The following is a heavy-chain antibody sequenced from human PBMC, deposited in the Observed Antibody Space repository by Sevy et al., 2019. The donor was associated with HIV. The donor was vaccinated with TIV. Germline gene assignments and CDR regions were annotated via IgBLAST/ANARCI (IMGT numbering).Heavy chain of an antibody. V-gene: IGHV1-24*01. CDR3: ATTKDYYESSGEPFDY. D-gene: IGHD3-22*01. J-gene: IGHJ4*02. CDR1: GSTLSQMV. CDR2: FDPEDAET. Sequence: ASVKVSCKVSGSTLSQMVMHWVRQAPGKGLEWMATFDPEDAETIYTQKLQGRVTMTEDTSRDTAYMELSNLRSEDTAVYYCATTKDYYESSGEPFDYWGQGTLVTVSS.